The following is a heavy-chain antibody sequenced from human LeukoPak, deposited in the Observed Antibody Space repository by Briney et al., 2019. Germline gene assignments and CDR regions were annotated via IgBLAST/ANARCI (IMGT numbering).Heavy chain of an antibody. CDR3: AIWGQQLAFDY. D-gene: IGHD6-13*01. J-gene: IGHJ4*02. V-gene: IGHV1-69*05. Sequence: ASVKVSCKASGGTFSSYAISWVRQAPGQGLEWTGGIIPIFGTANYAQKFQGRVTITTDESTSTAYMELSSLRSEDTAVYYCAIWGQQLAFDYWGQGTLVTVSS. CDR1: GGTFSSYA. CDR2: IIPIFGTA.